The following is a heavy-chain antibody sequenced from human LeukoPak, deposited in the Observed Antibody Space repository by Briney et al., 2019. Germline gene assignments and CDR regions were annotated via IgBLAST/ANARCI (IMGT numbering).Heavy chain of an antibody. J-gene: IGHJ4*02. CDR3: ARFRIAAAGIFDY. CDR1: GFTFSSYA. Sequence: PGRSLRLSCAASGFTFSSYAMHWVRQAPGKGLEWVAVISYDGSNKYYADSVKGRFTVSRDNSKNTLYLQMNSLRAEDTAVYYCARFRIAAAGIFDYWGQGTLVTVSS. CDR2: ISYDGSNK. D-gene: IGHD6-13*01. V-gene: IGHV3-30-3*01.